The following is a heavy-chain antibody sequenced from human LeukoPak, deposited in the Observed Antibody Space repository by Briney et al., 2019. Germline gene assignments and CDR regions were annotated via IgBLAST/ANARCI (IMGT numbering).Heavy chain of an antibody. Sequence: SQTLSLTCAISGDSVSSDTTAWNWIRQSPSRGLEWLGRAYYTSKWITSNNQLSLQLNSVTPEDTAVYYCARGYWAHGMNVWGPGTTVTVSS. CDR1: GDSVSSDTTA. D-gene: IGHD6-13*01. V-gene: IGHV6-1*01. CDR2: AYYTSKWI. CDR3: ARGYWAHGMNV. J-gene: IGHJ6*02.